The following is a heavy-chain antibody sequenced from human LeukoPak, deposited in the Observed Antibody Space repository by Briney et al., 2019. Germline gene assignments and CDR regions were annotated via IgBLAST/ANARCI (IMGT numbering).Heavy chain of an antibody. CDR3: ARGTIVVVNPAALDI. J-gene: IGHJ3*02. CDR1: GYTFTSHA. CDR2: IFSIFNTT. Sequence: GASVKVSCKASGYTFTSHAMTWVRQAPGQGLEWMGGIFSIFNTTNYTQKFQGRVTITADESTNTAYMELNSLRSEDTAVYYCARGTIVVVNPAALDIWGQGTMVTVSS. V-gene: IGHV1-69*13. D-gene: IGHD2-21*01.